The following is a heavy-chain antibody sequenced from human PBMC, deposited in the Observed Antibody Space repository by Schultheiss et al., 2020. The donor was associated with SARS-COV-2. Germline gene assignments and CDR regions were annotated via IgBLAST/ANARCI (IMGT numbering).Heavy chain of an antibody. D-gene: IGHD5-18*01. V-gene: IGHV4-34*01. CDR2: ISHSGIT. Sequence: SQTLSLTCAVYGGSFSGYYWNWIRQPPGKGLEWIGEISHSGITGYNPSLKSRVTISVDTSKNQFSLKLNSVNAADTAVYFCARGLYPYSYGFPWGQGTLVTVSS. CDR1: GGSFSGYY. J-gene: IGHJ5*02. CDR3: ARGLYPYSYGFP.